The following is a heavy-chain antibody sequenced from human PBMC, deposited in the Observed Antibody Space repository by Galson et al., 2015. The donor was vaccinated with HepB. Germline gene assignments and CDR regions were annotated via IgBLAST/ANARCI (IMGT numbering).Heavy chain of an antibody. V-gene: IGHV3-23*01. D-gene: IGHD2-15*01. Sequence: SLRLSCAASGFTFSRYAMRWVRQAPEKGLEWVSDISARGDKTTYADSVKGRFVIPRDNSKNTLLLQLNSLRADDTAMYFCAKDGIMVANNPYHFHYWGQGTLVTVSS. J-gene: IGHJ4*02. CDR2: ISARGDKT. CDR3: AKDGIMVANNPYHFHY. CDR1: GFTFSRYA.